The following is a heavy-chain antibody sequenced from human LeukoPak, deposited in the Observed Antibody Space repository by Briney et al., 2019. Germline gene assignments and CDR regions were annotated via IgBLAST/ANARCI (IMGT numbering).Heavy chain of an antibody. D-gene: IGHD2-15*01. Sequence: GASVKVSCKASGYTFTSYDTNWVRQATGQGLEWMGWMNPNRGNIGYAQKFQGRVTMTSNTSISTAYMELSSLRSEDTAVYYCARRTFCSSGSCYGPPDYWGQGTLVTVSS. CDR2: MNPNRGNI. CDR3: ARRTFCSSGSCYGPPDY. CDR1: GYTFTSYD. V-gene: IGHV1-8*01. J-gene: IGHJ4*02.